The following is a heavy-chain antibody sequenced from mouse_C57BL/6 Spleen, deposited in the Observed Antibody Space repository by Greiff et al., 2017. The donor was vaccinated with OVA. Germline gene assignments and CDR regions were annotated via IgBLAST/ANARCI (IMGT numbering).Heavy chain of an antibody. CDR1: GYAFTNYL. CDR2: INPGSGGT. CDR3: ARWGDYDDYFDY. J-gene: IGHJ2*01. Sequence: VKLQESGAELVRPGTSVKVSCKASGYAFTNYLIEWVKQRPGQGLEWIGVINPGSGGTNYNEKFKGKATLTADKSSSTAYMQLSSLTSEDSAVYFCARWGDYDDYFDYWGQGTTLTVSS. D-gene: IGHD2-4*01. V-gene: IGHV1-54*01.